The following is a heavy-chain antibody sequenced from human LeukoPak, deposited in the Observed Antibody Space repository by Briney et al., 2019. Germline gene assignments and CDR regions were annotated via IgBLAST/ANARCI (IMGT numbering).Heavy chain of an antibody. V-gene: IGHV4-59*08. J-gene: IGHJ4*02. CDR2: FYYTGNT. Sequence: SETLSLTCSVSGGSIINYYWSCIRQPPGKGLEWIGYFYYTGNTNYNPSLKSRVTISVDTSRNQFSLKLSSVTAADTAVYYCARREMATILDYWGQGTLVTVSS. CDR1: GGSIINYY. CDR3: ARREMATILDY. D-gene: IGHD5-24*01.